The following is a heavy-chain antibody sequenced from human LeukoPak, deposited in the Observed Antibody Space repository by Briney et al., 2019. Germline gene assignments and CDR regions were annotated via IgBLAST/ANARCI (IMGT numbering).Heavy chain of an antibody. D-gene: IGHD3-10*01. V-gene: IGHV1-24*01. J-gene: IGHJ3*02. Sequence: GASVKVSCKVSGYTLTELSMHWVRQAPGKGLEWMGGFDPEDGETIYAQKFQGRVTMTEDTSTDTAYMELSSLRSEDTAVYYCATAHPVHYYGSVLDGAFDISGQGTMVTVSS. CDR2: FDPEDGET. CDR3: ATAHPVHYYGSVLDGAFDI. CDR1: GYTLTELS.